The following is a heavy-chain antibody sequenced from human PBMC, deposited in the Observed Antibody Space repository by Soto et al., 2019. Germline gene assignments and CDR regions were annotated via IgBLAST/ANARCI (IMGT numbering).Heavy chain of an antibody. Sequence: EVQVVESGGGLVQPGGSLRLSCAGSEFTFNIYSMNWVRQAPGKGLEWISHIDGSSRTIYYADSVRGRFTISRDNAKNSLYPQMNSLRAEDTAVYYWARYCRFGYGMDVWGQGTTVTVSS. CDR2: IDGSSRTI. J-gene: IGHJ6*02. V-gene: IGHV3-48*01. CDR3: ARYCRFGYGMDV. CDR1: EFTFNIYS. D-gene: IGHD2-15*01.